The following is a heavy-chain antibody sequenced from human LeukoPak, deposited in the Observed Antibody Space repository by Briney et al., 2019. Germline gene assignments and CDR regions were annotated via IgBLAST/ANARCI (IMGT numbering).Heavy chain of an antibody. D-gene: IGHD2-2*01. Sequence: PGGSLRLSCAASGFTFSSFAMSWVRQAPEKGLEWVSTITGTSGVTYYADSVKGRFTISRDNSKNTLYLQMNSLRAEDTAVCYCAKDGKVGSITSRFDNWGQGTLVTVSS. V-gene: IGHV3-23*01. J-gene: IGHJ4*02. CDR2: ITGTSGVT. CDR1: GFTFSSFA. CDR3: AKDGKVGSITSRFDN.